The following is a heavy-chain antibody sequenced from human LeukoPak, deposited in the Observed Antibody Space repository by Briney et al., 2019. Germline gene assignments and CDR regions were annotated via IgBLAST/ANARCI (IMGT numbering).Heavy chain of an antibody. D-gene: IGHD3-10*01. J-gene: IGHJ6*03. CDR1: GGTFSSYA. CDR2: IIPIFGTA. V-gene: IGHV1-69*05. CDR3: AREVNYGSGSFPYYYYYMDV. Sequence: ASVKVFCKASGGTFSSYAISWVRQAPGQGLEWMGRIIPIFGTANYAQKFQGRVTITTDESTSTAYMELSSLRSEDTAVYYCAREVNYGSGSFPYYYYYMDVWGKGTTVTVSS.